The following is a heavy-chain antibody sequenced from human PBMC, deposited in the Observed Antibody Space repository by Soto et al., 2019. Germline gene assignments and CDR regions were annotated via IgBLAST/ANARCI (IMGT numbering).Heavy chain of an antibody. CDR1: GYTFTSYG. CDR3: ARDPHGGFVEVPAAISWPFDI. J-gene: IGHJ3*02. Sequence: ASVKVSCKASGYTFTSYGISWVRQAPGQGLEWMGWISAYNGNTNYAQKLQGRVTMTTDTSTSTAYMELRSLSSDDTAVYYCARDPHGGFVEVPAAISWPFDIWGQGTIVTVS. D-gene: IGHD2-2*01. CDR2: ISAYNGNT. V-gene: IGHV1-18*04.